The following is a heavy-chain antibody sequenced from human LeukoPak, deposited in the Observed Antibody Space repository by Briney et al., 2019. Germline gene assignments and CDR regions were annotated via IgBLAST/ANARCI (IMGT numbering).Heavy chain of an antibody. CDR1: GFTYSSCG. Sequence: GGSLRLSCAASGFTYSSCGMSWVRQAPGKGLEWVSAISGSGGSTYYADSLKGRFTISRDNSKNTLYLQMNSLRAEDTAVYYCAKDQADCSSTSCYERGFDYWGQGTLVTVSS. V-gene: IGHV3-23*01. CDR2: ISGSGGST. D-gene: IGHD2-2*01. CDR3: AKDQADCSSTSCYERGFDY. J-gene: IGHJ4*02.